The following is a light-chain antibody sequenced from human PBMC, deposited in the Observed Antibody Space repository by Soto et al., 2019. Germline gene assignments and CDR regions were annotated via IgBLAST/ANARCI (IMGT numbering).Light chain of an antibody. Sequence: QSVLTQPPSVSGAPGQRVTISCTGSSSNIGAGYDVHWYQQLPGTAPKLLIYGNSNRPSGVPDRFSGSKSGTSASLAITGLQAEDEADYYCQSYDSRLGGYVFGNGTKLTVL. V-gene: IGLV1-40*01. CDR2: GNS. CDR3: QSYDSRLGGYV. CDR1: SSNIGAGYD. J-gene: IGLJ1*01.